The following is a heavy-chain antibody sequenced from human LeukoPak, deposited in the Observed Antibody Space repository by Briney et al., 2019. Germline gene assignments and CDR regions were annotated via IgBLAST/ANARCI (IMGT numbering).Heavy chain of an antibody. J-gene: IGHJ4*02. D-gene: IGHD1-26*01. Sequence: PSETLSLTCTISGGSTSSYYWSWIRQPAGKGLEWIGRIHTSGSTNYNPSLKSRVTMSVDTSKNQFSLKLSSVTATDTAVYYCARGGASYHDYWGLGTLVTVSS. CDR2: IHTSGST. CDR3: ARGGASYHDY. CDR1: GGSTSSYY. V-gene: IGHV4-4*07.